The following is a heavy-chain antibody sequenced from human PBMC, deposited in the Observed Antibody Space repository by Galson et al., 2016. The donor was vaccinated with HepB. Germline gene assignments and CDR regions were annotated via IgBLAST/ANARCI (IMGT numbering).Heavy chain of an antibody. Sequence: SETLSLTCTVSGGSITTYNWGWIRQPPGQGLAWIGYGYYSGSTTYNPSLNGRVTISVDTSKNPFSLKLRYVTAADTARYYRARLNCGGDCYPLHWGRGTLVTVAS. V-gene: IGHV4-59*01. J-gene: IGHJ4*02. CDR1: GGSITTYN. CDR2: GYYSGST. CDR3: ARLNCGGDCYPLH. D-gene: IGHD2-21*02.